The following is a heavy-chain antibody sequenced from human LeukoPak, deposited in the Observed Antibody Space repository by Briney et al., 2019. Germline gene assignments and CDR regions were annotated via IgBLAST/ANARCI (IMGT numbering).Heavy chain of an antibody. V-gene: IGHV4-59*12. CDR1: GGSISIYY. CDR3: ASSLGIHYDY. D-gene: IGHD7-27*01. Sequence: SETLSLTCTVSGGSISIYYWSWIRQPPGKGLEWIGYIYYSGCTNYNPSLKSRVTISVDTSKNQFSLKLSSVTAADTAVYYFASSLGIHYDYWGQGTLVTVSS. J-gene: IGHJ4*02. CDR2: IYYSGCT.